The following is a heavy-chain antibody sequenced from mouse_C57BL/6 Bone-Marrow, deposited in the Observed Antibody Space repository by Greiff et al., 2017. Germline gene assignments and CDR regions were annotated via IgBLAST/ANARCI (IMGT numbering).Heavy chain of an antibody. CDR3: ARSGRWPPGGY. J-gene: IGHJ2*01. CDR1: GYTFTSYW. Sequence: VQLQQPGAELVKPGASVKLSCKASGYTFTSYWMHWVKQRPGQGLEWIGMIHPNSGNTYYNEKFKGKATLTADKSSSTAYMELRSLTSEDSAVYFCARSGRWPPGGYWGQGTTLTVSS. V-gene: IGHV1-64*01. CDR2: IHPNSGNT. D-gene: IGHD2-3*01.